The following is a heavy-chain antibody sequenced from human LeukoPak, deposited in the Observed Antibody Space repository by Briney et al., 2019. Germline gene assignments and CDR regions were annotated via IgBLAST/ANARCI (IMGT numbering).Heavy chain of an antibody. V-gene: IGHV3-NL1*01. Sequence: GGSLRLSCAAAGFTFSSYGMHWVRQAPGKGLEWVSSVDGGGGGTYYADSVKGRFIISRDNSKDTLYLQMNGLRAEDTAVYFCAKQSAGSAAWYSLHYDFWGQGTLVTVSS. D-gene: IGHD6-13*01. J-gene: IGHJ4*02. CDR3: AKQSAGSAAWYSLHYDF. CDR1: GFTFSSYG. CDR2: VDGGGGGT.